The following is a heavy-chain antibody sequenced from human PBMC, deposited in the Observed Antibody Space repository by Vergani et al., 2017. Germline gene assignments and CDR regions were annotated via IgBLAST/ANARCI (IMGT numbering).Heavy chain of an antibody. D-gene: IGHD3-16*01. V-gene: IGHV3-30*02. CDR2: IQFDGSNQ. Sequence: QVQLVESGGGVVQRGGSLRLSCATSGFTLSNYDMQWIRQGPGKGLEFVAFIQFDGSNQDYADSVKGRFTLSRDFSKTTLYLQMNSLRTDDTATYYCAKHFRGWGIDYWGQGTQVIVSS. CDR3: AKHFRGWGIDY. CDR1: GFTLSNYD. J-gene: IGHJ4*02.